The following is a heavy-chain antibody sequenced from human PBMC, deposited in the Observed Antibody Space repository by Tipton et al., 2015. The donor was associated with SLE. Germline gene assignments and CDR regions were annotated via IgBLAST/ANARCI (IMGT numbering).Heavy chain of an antibody. V-gene: IGHV4-39*07. CDR3: ARRIPNYGSGNPNDNWFDP. D-gene: IGHD3-10*01. Sequence: TLSLTCTVSGGSISSTSYYWGWIRQSPGKGLEWIGNIYYSGTTYYNPSLKRRVTISLDTSNNQFSLKLNSVTAADTAVYYCARRIPNYGSGNPNDNWFDPWGQGTLVTSSS. J-gene: IGHJ5*02. CDR2: IYYSGTT. CDR1: GGSISSTSYY.